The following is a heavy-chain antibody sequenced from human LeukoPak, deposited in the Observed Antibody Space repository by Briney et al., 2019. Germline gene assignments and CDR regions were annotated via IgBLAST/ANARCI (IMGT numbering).Heavy chain of an antibody. V-gene: IGHV1-8*01. CDR2: MNPNSGNT. CDR3: AREVLAHYYGSGSNQYFDY. CDR1: GYTFTSYD. D-gene: IGHD3-10*01. Sequence: ASVKVSCKASGYTFTSYDINWVRQATGQGLEWMGWMNPNSGNTGYAQKFQGRVTMTRNTSISTAYMGLSSLRSEDTAVYYCAREVLAHYYGSGSNQYFDYWGQGTLVTVSS. J-gene: IGHJ4*02.